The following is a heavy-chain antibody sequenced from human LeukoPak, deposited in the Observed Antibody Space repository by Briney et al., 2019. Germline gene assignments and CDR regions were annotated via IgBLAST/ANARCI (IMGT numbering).Heavy chain of an antibody. CDR2: IYISGST. CDR1: GGSISSYY. V-gene: IGHV4-4*07. Sequence: SETLSLTCTVSGGSISSYYWSWIRQPAGKGLEWIGRIYISGSTNYNPSLKSRVTISVDTSKNQFSLKLSSVTAADTAVYYCARGGIAAAGNYYYYYGMDVWGQGTTVTVSS. J-gene: IGHJ6*02. CDR3: ARGGIAAAGNYYYYYGMDV. D-gene: IGHD6-13*01.